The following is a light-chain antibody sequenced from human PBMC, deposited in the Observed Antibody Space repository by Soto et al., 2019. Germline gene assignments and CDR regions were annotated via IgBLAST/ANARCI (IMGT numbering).Light chain of an antibody. Sequence: DIQMTQSPSTLSASVGDRVTITCRASQSIGSWLAWYQQKPGKAPKLLIYKAASLESRVPSKFSGRGSATEFTLPISSLQADDFAVDYCQQDGSYSPWTFGKGTKVEIK. CDR2: KAA. CDR1: QSIGSW. V-gene: IGKV1-5*03. CDR3: QQDGSYSPWT. J-gene: IGKJ1*01.